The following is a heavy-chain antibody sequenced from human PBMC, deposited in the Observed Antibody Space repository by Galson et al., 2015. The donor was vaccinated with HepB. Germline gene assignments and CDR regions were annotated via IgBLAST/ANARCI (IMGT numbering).Heavy chain of an antibody. CDR2: ISYDGSNK. CDR1: GFTFSSYA. CDR3: ARTYCIRSTCSHYFDY. D-gene: IGHD2-2*01. Sequence: SLRLSCAASGFTFSSYAMHWVRQAPGKGLEWVALISYDGSNKYNADFVEGRFTISRDNSKNTLYLQMNSLRTEDTAVYYCARTYCIRSTCSHYFDYWGQGTLVTVSS. J-gene: IGHJ4*02. V-gene: IGHV3-30-3*01.